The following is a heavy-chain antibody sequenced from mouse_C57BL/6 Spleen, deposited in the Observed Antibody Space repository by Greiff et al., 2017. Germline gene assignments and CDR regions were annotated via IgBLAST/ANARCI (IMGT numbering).Heavy chain of an antibody. V-gene: IGHV7-3*01. CDR3: ARYDYDAWFAC. J-gene: IGHJ3*01. CDR1: GFTFTDYY. Sequence: EVHLVESGGGLVQPGGSLSLSCAASGFTFTDYYMSWVRQPPGKALEWLGFIRNKANGYTTEYSASVKGRFTISRDNSQSFLYLQMNTLRAEASATYYCARYDYDAWFACWGQGTLVTVSA. CDR2: IRNKANGYTT. D-gene: IGHD2-4*01.